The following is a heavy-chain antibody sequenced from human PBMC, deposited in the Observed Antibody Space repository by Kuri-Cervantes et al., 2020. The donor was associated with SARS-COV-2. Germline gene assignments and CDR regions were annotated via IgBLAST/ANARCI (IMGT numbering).Heavy chain of an antibody. CDR1: GYTFTYRY. CDR3: ARSGTLLLWFGEDVWDSSGPDFDY. D-gene: IGHD3-10*01. Sequence: SVKVSCKVSGYTFTYRYLHWVRQAPGQALEWMGWITPFNGNTNYAQKFQDRVTITRDTSTSTVYMELSSLRSEDTAVYYCARSGTLLLWFGEDVWDSSGPDFDYWGQGTLVTVSS. CDR2: ITPFNGNT. J-gene: IGHJ4*02. V-gene: IGHV1-45*02.